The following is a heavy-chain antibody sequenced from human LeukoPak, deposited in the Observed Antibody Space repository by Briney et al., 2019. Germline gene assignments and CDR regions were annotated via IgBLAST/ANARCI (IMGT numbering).Heavy chain of an antibody. D-gene: IGHD3-3*01. CDR2: IIPILGIA. Sequence: SVKVSCKASGYTFTSHDINWVRQAAGQGLEWMGRIIPILGIANYAQKFQGRVTITADKSTSTAYMELSSLRSEDTAVYYCARYDFWSGFSAFDIWGQGTMVTVSS. CDR3: ARYDFWSGFSAFDI. V-gene: IGHV1-69*04. CDR1: GYTFTSHD. J-gene: IGHJ3*02.